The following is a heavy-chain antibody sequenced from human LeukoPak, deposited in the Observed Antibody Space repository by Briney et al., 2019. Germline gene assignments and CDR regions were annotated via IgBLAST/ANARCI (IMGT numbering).Heavy chain of an antibody. D-gene: IGHD3-22*01. V-gene: IGHV4-39*01. CDR3: ARQRDYYDTSGYDYFDY. CDR2: IHHSGST. J-gene: IGHJ4*02. Sequence: SETLSLTCTVSGDSISSSGYFWGWIRQPPGKGLDWIGSIHHSGSTYYNPPLKSRVAISVDTSKNQFSLKLSSVTAADTAVYYCARQRDYYDTSGYDYFDYWGQGTLVTVSS. CDR1: GDSISSSGYF.